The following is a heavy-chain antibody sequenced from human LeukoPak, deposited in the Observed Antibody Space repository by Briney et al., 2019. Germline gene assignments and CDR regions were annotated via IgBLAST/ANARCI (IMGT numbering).Heavy chain of an antibody. Sequence: ASVKVSCKASGGTFSSYAISWVRQAPGQGLEWMGGIIPIFGTANYAQKFQGRVTITADESTSTAYMELSSLRSEDTAVYYCVLPAATDDAFDIWGQGTMVTVSS. J-gene: IGHJ3*02. CDR1: GGTFSSYA. D-gene: IGHD2-2*01. CDR2: IIPIFGTA. CDR3: VLPAATDDAFDI. V-gene: IGHV1-69*01.